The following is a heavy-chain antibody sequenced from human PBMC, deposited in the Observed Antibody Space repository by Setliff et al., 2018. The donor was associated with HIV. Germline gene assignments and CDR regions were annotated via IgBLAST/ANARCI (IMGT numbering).Heavy chain of an antibody. J-gene: IGHJ6*03. D-gene: IGHD1-26*01. V-gene: IGHV4-39*01. CDR1: GASISSSSHH. CDR3: ARIVRWELVATSTFFYYYMDV. Sequence: SETLSLTCTVSGASISSSSHHRAWIRQPPGKGLEYIGNIYYTGSTHHNPSLESRVATSVDPSKNQFSLKLSSVTAADTAVYYCARIVRWELVATSTFFYYYMDVWGKGTTVTVSS. CDR2: IYYTGST.